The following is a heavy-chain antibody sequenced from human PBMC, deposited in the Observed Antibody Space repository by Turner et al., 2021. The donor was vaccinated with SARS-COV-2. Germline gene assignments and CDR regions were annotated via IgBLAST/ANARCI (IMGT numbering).Heavy chain of an antibody. J-gene: IGHJ4*02. Sequence: QVQLQESGPGLVKPSETLSLTCTVSGGSISSYYWSWIRQPPGKGLEWIGYIYYSGSTNYNPSLKSRVTISIDTSKNQFSLKLSYVTAADTAVYYCARTDGYNYDYWGQGTLVTVSS. CDR1: GGSISSYY. CDR3: ARTDGYNYDY. CDR2: IYYSGST. D-gene: IGHD5-12*01. V-gene: IGHV4-59*01.